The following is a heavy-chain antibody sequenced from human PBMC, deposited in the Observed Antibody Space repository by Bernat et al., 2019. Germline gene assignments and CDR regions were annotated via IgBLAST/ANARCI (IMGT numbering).Heavy chain of an antibody. D-gene: IGHD3-10*01. Sequence: EVQLVESGGGLVQPGGSLRLSCAASGCTFSSYEMNWVRQAPGKGLEWVSYISSSVSTIYSADSVRGRFTISRDNAKNSLYLQMNGLGAEDTAVYYCARDSHFRSVRGGGFDYWGQGTLVTVSS. CDR1: GCTFSSYE. V-gene: IGHV3-48*03. CDR2: ISSSVSTI. J-gene: IGHJ4*02. CDR3: ARDSHFRSVRGGGFDY.